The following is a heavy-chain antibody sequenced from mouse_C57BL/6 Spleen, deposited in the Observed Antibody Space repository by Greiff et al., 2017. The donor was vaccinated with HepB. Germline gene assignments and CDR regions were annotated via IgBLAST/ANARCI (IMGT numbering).Heavy chain of an antibody. Sequence: VESGGGLGKPGGSLKLSCAASGFTFSSYTMSWVRQTPEKRLEWVATISGGGGNTYYPDSVKGRFTISRDNAKNTLYLQMSSLRSEDTALYYCARHRQLRLFDYWGQGTTLTVSS. J-gene: IGHJ2*01. CDR1: GFTFSSYT. CDR3: ARHRQLRLFDY. CDR2: ISGGGGNT. D-gene: IGHD3-2*02. V-gene: IGHV5-9*01.